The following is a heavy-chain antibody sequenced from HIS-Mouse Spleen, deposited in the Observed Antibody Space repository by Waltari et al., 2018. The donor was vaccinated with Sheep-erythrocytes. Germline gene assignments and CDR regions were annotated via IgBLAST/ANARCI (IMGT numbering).Heavy chain of an antibody. J-gene: IGHJ4*02. Sequence: EVQLVESGGGLVKPGGSLRLSCSASGFTFSNAWLRWVRQAPGKGLEWVGRIKSKTDGGTTDYAAPVKGRFTISRDDSKNTLYLQMNSLKTEDTAVYYCTTHAQPNNWNYYSYWGQGTLVTVSS. V-gene: IGHV3-15*01. CDR2: IKSKTDGGTT. CDR1: GFTFSNAW. CDR3: TTHAQPNNWNYYSY. D-gene: IGHD1-7*01.